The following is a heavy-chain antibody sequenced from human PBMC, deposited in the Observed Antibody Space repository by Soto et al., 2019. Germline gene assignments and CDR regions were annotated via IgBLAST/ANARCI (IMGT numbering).Heavy chain of an antibody. Sequence: GGSLRLSCAASGFTVSSNYMSWVRQAPGKGLEWVSVIYSGGSTYYADSVKGRFTISRDNSKNTLYLQMNSLRAEDTAVYYCAREARGYSYGHFDYWGQGTLVTVSS. CDR2: IYSGGST. CDR3: AREARGYSYGHFDY. V-gene: IGHV3-66*01. J-gene: IGHJ4*02. CDR1: GFTVSSNY. D-gene: IGHD5-18*01.